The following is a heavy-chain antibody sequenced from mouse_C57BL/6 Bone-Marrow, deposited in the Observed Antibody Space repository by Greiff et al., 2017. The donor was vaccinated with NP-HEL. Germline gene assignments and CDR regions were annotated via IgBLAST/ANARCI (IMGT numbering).Heavy chain of an antibody. Sequence: QVQLQQPGAELVRPGTSVKLSCKASGYTFTSYWMHWVKQRPGQGLEWIGVIDPSDSYTNYNQKFKGKATLTVDTSSSTACMQLSSLTSEDSAVYYCARSSGWGQGTTLTVSS. V-gene: IGHV1-59*01. CDR1: GYTFTSYW. CDR3: ARSSG. D-gene: IGHD1-3*01. CDR2: IDPSDSYT. J-gene: IGHJ2*01.